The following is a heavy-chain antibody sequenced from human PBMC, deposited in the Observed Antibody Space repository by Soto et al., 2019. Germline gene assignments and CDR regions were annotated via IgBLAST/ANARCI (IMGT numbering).Heavy chain of an antibody. Sequence: KPSETLSLTCTVSGGSISSYYWSWIRQPPGKGLEWIGYIYYSGSTNYNPSLKSRVTISVDTSKNQFSLKLSSVTAADTAVYYCARWYGGSLDYWGQGTLVTVSS. CDR1: GGSISSYY. CDR3: ARWYGGSLDY. V-gene: IGHV4-59*01. J-gene: IGHJ4*02. D-gene: IGHD4-17*01. CDR2: IYYSGST.